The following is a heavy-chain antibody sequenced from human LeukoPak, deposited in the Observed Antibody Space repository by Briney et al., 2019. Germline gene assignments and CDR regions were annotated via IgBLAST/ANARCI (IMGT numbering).Heavy chain of an antibody. CDR3: ARVVVPAAPGWFDP. CDR2: IYYSGST. V-gene: IGHV4-59*01. CDR1: GGSISSYY. Sequence: SETLSLTCTVSGGSISSYYWSWIRQPPGKGLEWIGYIYYSGSTNYNPSLKSRVTISVDTSKNQFSLKLSSVTAADTAVYYCARVVVPAAPGWFDPWGQGTLVTVSS. J-gene: IGHJ5*02. D-gene: IGHD2-2*01.